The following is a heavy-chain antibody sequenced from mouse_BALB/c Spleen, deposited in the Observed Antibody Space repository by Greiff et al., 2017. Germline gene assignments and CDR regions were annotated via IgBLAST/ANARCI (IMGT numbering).Heavy chain of an antibody. CDR1: GFSLTSYG. Sequence: VQVVESGPGLVAPSQSLSITCTVSGFSLTSYGVHWVRQPPGKGLEWLGVIWAGGSTNYNSALMSRLSISKDNSKSQVFLKMNSLQTDDTAMYYCAPMITTSAMDYWGQGTSVTVSS. D-gene: IGHD2-4*01. J-gene: IGHJ4*01. CDR2: IWAGGST. V-gene: IGHV2-9*02. CDR3: APMITTSAMDY.